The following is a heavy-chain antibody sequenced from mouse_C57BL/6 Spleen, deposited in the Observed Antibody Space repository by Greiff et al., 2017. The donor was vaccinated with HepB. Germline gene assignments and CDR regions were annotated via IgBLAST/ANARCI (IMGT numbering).Heavy chain of an antibody. V-gene: IGHV1-18*01. J-gene: IGHJ4*01. Sequence: VQLQQSGPELVKPGASVKIPCKASGYTFTDYNMDWVKQSHGKSLEWIGDINPNNGGTIYNQKFKGKATLTVDKSSSTAYMELRSLTSEDTAVYYCARGRATRQLRPYYAMDYWGQGTSVTVSS. D-gene: IGHD3-2*02. CDR2: INPNNGGT. CDR1: GYTFTDYN. CDR3: ARGRATRQLRPYYAMDY.